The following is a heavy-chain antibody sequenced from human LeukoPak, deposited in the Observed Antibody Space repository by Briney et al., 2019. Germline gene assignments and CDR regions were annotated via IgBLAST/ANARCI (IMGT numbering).Heavy chain of an antibody. CDR1: GGSISGGY. V-gene: IGHV4-4*09. CDR2: VYTSGST. D-gene: IGHD4-11*01. J-gene: IGHJ4*02. CDR3: AKSYFDYSTYYSYYFNL. Sequence: SETLSPTCTVSGGSISGGYWSWIRQPPGRGLEWIGYVYTSGSTNYNPSLKSRVTISVDTSKSQFALKLSSVTAADTAVYYCAKSYFDYSTYYSYYFNLWGQGALVTVSS.